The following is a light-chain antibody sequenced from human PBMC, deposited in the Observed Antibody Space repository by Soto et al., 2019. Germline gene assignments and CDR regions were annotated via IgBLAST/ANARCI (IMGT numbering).Light chain of an antibody. V-gene: IGKV3-20*01. CDR3: QQYGDLPWT. CDR2: GAS. Sequence: ALTQSPGTLSSSPGERATLSCRASQSVSSNYLAWYQQKPGQAPRLLIYGASSRATGIPDRFSGSGSGTDFTLTIDRLESEDFAVYFCQQYGDLPWTFGQGTKVDTK. CDR1: QSVSSNY. J-gene: IGKJ1*01.